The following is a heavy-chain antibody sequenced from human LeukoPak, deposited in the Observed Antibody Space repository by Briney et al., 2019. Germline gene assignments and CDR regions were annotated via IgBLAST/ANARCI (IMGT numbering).Heavy chain of an antibody. Sequence: ASVKVSCKASGYTFTSYDINWVRQATGQGLEWMGWMNPNSGNTGYAQKFQGRVTMARNTSISTAYMELSSLRSEDTAVYYCARGGTYCSGASCYLFWGQGTLVTVSS. J-gene: IGHJ4*02. D-gene: IGHD2-15*01. V-gene: IGHV1-8*01. CDR1: GYTFTSYD. CDR3: ARGGTYCSGASCYLF. CDR2: MNPNSGNT.